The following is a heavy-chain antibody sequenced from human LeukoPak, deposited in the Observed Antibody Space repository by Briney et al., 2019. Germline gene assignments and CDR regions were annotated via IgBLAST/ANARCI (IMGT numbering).Heavy chain of an antibody. CDR2: IYYSGST. D-gene: IGHD3-22*01. CDR3: ARGLYYDSSGGRGAFDI. CDR1: GGSISSYY. V-gene: IGHV4-59*12. J-gene: IGHJ3*02. Sequence: SETLSLTCTVSGGSISSYYWSWIRQPPGKGLEWIGYIYYSGSTNYNPSLKSRVTISVDTSKNQFSLKLSSVTAADTAVYYCARGLYYDSSGGRGAFDIWGQGTMVTVSS.